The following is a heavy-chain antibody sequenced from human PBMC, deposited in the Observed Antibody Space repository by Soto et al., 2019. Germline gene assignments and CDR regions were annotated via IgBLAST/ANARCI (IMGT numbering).Heavy chain of an antibody. Sequence: ASVKGSCKASGYTFTIYDSNWVLQAAVQWLDWMGCMNPNTGNIGYAQKFQGRVTMTRNTSISTAYMDLSSLRFEDTAVYYCAPMITSSSNYYYYDGMDAWGQGTTVTVSS. J-gene: IGHJ6*02. CDR1: GYTFTIYD. CDR2: MNPNTGNI. D-gene: IGHD3-22*01. CDR3: APMITSSSNYYYYDGMDA. V-gene: IGHV1-8*01.